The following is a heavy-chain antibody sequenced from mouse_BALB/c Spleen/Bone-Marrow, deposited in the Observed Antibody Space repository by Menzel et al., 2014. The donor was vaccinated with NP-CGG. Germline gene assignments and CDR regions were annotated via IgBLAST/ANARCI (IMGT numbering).Heavy chain of an antibody. D-gene: IGHD6-1*01. V-gene: IGHV2-9*02. CDR2: IWAGGST. CDR3: AGPTPRYFAMDY. J-gene: IGHJ4*01. CDR1: GFSLXSYG. Sequence: VMLVESGPGLVAPSQSLSITCTVSGFSLXSYGVHWVRQPPGKGLEWLGVIWAGGSTNYNSALMSRLSISKDNSKSQVFLKMISLQTDDTAMYYCAGPTPRYFAMDYWGQGTSVTVSS.